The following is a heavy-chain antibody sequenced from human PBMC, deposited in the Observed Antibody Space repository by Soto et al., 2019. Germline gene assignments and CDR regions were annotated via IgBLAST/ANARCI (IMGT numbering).Heavy chain of an antibody. CDR1: GGSVSSGSYY. CDR2: MSHTGGT. V-gene: IGHV4-34*01. J-gene: IGHJ3*02. Sequence: QVQLQQWGAGPSKPSESLSLTCAVNGGSVSSGSYYWGWIRQPPGKGLEWIGEMSHTGGTHFSPSLKSRVTISVDTSKNQFALKMTSVTAADTALYYCARVERGTATTVVDAFDIWGPGTMVTVSS. CDR3: ARVERGTATTVVDAFDI. D-gene: IGHD1-1*01.